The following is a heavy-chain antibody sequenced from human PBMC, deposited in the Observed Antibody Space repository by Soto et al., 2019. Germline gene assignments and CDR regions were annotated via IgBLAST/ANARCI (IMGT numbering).Heavy chain of an antibody. CDR3: AKGPHTNVGWPYYFES. CDR1: GFSLSNYP. V-gene: IGHV3-48*02. CDR2: SSPRGDTI. Sequence: GSLRPSCVASGFSLSNYPISWFRHTPLKGLEWISYSSPRGDTIYYADSVEGRFTISRDNARNSLSLHMSSLRDEDSALYYCAKGPHTNVGWPYYFESWGQGVPVTVSS. D-gene: IGHD6-19*01. J-gene: IGHJ4*02.